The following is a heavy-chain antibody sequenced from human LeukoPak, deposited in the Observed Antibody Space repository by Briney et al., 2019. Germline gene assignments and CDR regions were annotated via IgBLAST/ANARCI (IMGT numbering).Heavy chain of an antibody. D-gene: IGHD3-10*01. CDR1: GYTFTSYG. Sequence: ASVKVSCKASGYTFTSYGISWVRQAPGQGLERMGWISAYNGNTNYAQKLQGRVTMTTDTSTSTAYMELRSLRSDDTAVYYCARVSPYYYGSGMSAFDIWGQGTMVTVSS. V-gene: IGHV1-18*01. CDR2: ISAYNGNT. J-gene: IGHJ3*02. CDR3: ARVSPYYYGSGMSAFDI.